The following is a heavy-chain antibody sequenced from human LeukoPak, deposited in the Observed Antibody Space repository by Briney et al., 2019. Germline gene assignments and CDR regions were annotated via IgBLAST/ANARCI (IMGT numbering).Heavy chain of an antibody. D-gene: IGHD6-19*01. J-gene: IGHJ4*02. CDR1: GGSISIYY. CDR3: ASFGVAVAGKKGNYFDY. Sequence: SETLSLTCTVCGGSISIYYWSWIRQPPGKGLEWIGYIYYSGSTNYNPSLKSRVTISVDTSKNQFSLKLSSVTAADTAVYYCASFGVAVAGKKGNYFDYWGQGTLVTVSS. CDR2: IYYSGST. V-gene: IGHV4-59*01.